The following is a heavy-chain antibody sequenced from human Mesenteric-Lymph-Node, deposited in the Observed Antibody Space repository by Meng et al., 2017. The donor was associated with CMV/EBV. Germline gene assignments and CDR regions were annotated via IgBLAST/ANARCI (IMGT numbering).Heavy chain of an antibody. CDR3: ARHQRWLKSEGGFNY. Sequence: VPLNASEALSPHCAVSGGSFSGYYWGWIRQPPGKGLEWIGEINHSGSTNYNPSLKSRVTISVDTSKNQFSLKLSSVTAADTAVYYCARHQRWLKSEGGFNYWGQGTLVTVSS. CDR2: INHSGST. CDR1: GGSFSGYY. V-gene: IGHV4-34*01. D-gene: IGHD4-23*01. J-gene: IGHJ4*02.